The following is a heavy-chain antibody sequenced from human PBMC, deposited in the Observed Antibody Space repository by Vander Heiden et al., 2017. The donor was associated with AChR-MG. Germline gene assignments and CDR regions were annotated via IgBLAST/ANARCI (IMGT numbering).Heavy chain of an antibody. D-gene: IGHD3-22*01. CDR3: ARYYYDSSGYYYYFDY. CDR1: GFTFSSNS. Sequence: EVQLVESGGGLVKPGGSLRLSCAASGFTFSSNSMNWVRQAPGKGLEWVSSISSSSSYIYYADSVKGRFTISRDNAKNSLYLQMNSLRAEDTAVYYCARYYYDSSGYYYYFDYWGQGTLVTVSS. J-gene: IGHJ4*02. V-gene: IGHV3-21*01. CDR2: ISSSSSYI.